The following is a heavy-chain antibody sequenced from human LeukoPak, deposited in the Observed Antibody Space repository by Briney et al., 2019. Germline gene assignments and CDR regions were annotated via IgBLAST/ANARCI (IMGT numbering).Heavy chain of an antibody. V-gene: IGHV3-21*01. Sequence: RGSLRLSCAGSLFAFNNYTLNWVRQAPGRGLEWVSSITTSSSYIYYAGSVKGRFTVSRDNARNSLFLQMDSLRAEDTAVYFCARSSTDYCFYMDVWGKGTTVTVSS. CDR3: ARSSTDYCFYMDV. CDR1: LFAFNNYT. D-gene: IGHD2-2*01. J-gene: IGHJ6*03. CDR2: ITTSSSYI.